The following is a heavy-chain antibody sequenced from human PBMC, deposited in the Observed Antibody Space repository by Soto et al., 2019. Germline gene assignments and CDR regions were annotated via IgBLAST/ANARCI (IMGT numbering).Heavy chain of an antibody. J-gene: IGHJ4*02. Sequence: ASVNVSCKGSGYNFNSHSINWLGQAPGRGLEWMGWMNPNTGNPTYEQGFTGRFVFSVDTSASTVYLQIFSRKADDSAVYYCARDRASGSFDYWGQGTLVTVSS. CDR1: GYNFNSHS. CDR2: MNPNTGNP. D-gene: IGHD1-26*01. V-gene: IGHV7-4-1*01. CDR3: ARDRASGSFDY.